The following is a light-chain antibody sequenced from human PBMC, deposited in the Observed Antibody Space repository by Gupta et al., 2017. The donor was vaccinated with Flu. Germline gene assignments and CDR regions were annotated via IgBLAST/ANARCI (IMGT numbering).Light chain of an antibody. J-gene: IGLJ3*02. CDR3: SSYAATNNLV. V-gene: IGLV2-8*01. CDR1: SSDVGVYNY. CDR2: EVT. Sequence: QSALTQPPSASGSPGPSVTISCTGTSSDVGVYNYVSWYQQHPGKAPKLIISEVTKRPSGIPDRFSGSKSGDTASLTVSGLQAEDEADYYCSSYAATNNLVFGGGTRLTVL.